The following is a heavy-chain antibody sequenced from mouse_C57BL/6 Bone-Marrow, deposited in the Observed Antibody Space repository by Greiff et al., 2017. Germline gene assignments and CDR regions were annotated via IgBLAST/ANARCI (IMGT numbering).Heavy chain of an antibody. V-gene: IGHV1-19*01. CDR2: INPYNGGT. CDR1: GYTFTDYY. CDR3: ARGWLLHYFDY. D-gene: IGHD2-3*01. Sequence: EVQLQQSGPVLVKPGASVKMSCKASGYTFTDYYMNWVKQSHGKSLEWIGVINPYNGGTSYNQKFKGKATLTVDKSSSTAYMELNSLTSEDSAVXYCARGWLLHYFDYWGQGTTLTVSS. J-gene: IGHJ2*01.